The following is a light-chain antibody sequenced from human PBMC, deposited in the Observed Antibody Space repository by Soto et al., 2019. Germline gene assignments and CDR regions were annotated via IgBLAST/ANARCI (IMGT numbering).Light chain of an antibody. J-gene: IGKJ1*01. V-gene: IGKV3-20*01. CDR2: DTS. CDR1: QSVSSSH. CDR3: QQCGSSPS. Sequence: EIVLTQSPGTLSLSPGERATLSCRASQSVSSSHLAWYQQKPGQAPRLLIYDTSGRATGIPDRFSGSGSGTDFTLAISRLEPEDFAVYYCQQCGSSPSFGQGTKVELK.